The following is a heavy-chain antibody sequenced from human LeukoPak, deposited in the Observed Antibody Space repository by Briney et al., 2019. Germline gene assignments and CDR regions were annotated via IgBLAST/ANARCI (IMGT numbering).Heavy chain of an antibody. CDR3: AIMTGYYSDAFDI. CDR2: INHSGST. CDR1: GGSISSYY. Sequence: PSETLSLTCTVSGGSISSYYWSWIRQPPGKGLEWIGEINHSGSTNYNPSLKSRVTISVDTSKNQFSLKLSSVTAADTAVYYCAIMTGYYSDAFDIWGQGTMVTVSS. V-gene: IGHV4-34*01. D-gene: IGHD3-9*01. J-gene: IGHJ3*02.